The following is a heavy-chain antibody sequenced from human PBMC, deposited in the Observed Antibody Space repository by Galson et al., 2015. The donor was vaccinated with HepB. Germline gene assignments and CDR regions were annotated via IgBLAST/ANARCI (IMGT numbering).Heavy chain of an antibody. D-gene: IGHD3-16*02. CDR2: ISGSGGST. Sequence: SLRLSCAASGFTFSSYAMHWVRQAPGKGLEWVSAISGSGGSTYYADSVKGRFTISRDNSKNTLYLQMNSLRAEDTAVYYCAKWTYDYVWGSYRYAEEEYFQHWGQGTLVTVSS. V-gene: IGHV3-23*01. CDR1: GFTFSSYA. J-gene: IGHJ1*01. CDR3: AKWTYDYVWGSYRYAEEEYFQH.